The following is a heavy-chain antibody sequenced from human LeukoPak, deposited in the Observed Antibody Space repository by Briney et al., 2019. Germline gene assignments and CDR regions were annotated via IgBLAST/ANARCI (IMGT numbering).Heavy chain of an antibody. CDR2: FSSSGGTI. CDR1: GFTFSSYV. J-gene: IGHJ4*02. CDR3: ARSATFY. D-gene: IGHD2/OR15-2a*01. V-gene: IGHV3-48*03. Sequence: GGSLRLSSAASGFTFSSYVMNWGCQAPGTGVEWGSYFSSSGGTIYYAESVKGGFTISRDNAKNSLYLQTNSLTAEDTAVYYCARSATFYWGQGTLVTVSS.